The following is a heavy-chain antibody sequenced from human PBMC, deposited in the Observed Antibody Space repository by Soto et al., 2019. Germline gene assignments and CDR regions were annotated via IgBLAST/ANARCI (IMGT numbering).Heavy chain of an antibody. V-gene: IGHV4-59*01. Sequence: ETLSLTCTVSGGSISSYYWSWIRQPPGKGLEWIGYIYYSGSTNYNPSLKSRVTISVDTSKNQFSLKLSSVTAADTAVYYCAREIVYDSSGYIDYWGQGTLVTVSS. CDR3: AREIVYDSSGYIDY. CDR1: GGSISSYY. J-gene: IGHJ4*02. D-gene: IGHD3-22*01. CDR2: IYYSGST.